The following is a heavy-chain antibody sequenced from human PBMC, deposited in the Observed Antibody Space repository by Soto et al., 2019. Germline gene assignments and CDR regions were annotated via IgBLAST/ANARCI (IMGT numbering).Heavy chain of an antibody. CDR3: GTVAMKTLLGWFDR. J-gene: IGHJ5*02. V-gene: IGHV4-4*07. Sequence: SQPLSLTFTVSGASISGFYWSWIRKSAGKGLEWIGRIYATGTTDYNPSLKSRVMMSVDTSKKQFSLKLRSVTAADTAVYYWGTVAMKTLLGWFDRCAQ. CDR2: IYATGTT. D-gene: IGHD2-8*02. CDR1: GASISGFY.